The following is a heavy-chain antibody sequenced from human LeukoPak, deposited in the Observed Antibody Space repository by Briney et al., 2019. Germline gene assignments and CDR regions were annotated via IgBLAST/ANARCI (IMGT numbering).Heavy chain of an antibody. CDR3: ARTSYNWFDP. CDR2: IYYSGST. Sequence: SETLSLTCTVSGGSISSYYWSWIRQPPGKGLEWIGYIYYSGSTNYNPSLKSRVTISVDTSKNQFPLKLSSVTAADTAVYYCARTSYNWFDPWGQGTLVTVSS. CDR1: GGSISSYY. D-gene: IGHD2-2*01. J-gene: IGHJ5*02. V-gene: IGHV4-59*01.